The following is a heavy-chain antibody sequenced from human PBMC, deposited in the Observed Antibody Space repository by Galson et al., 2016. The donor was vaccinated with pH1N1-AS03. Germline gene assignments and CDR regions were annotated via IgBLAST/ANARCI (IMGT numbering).Heavy chain of an antibody. CDR3: ARGPVSNRNSWFPPPDY. CDR2: ISGNGGSK. D-gene: IGHD1-7*01. CDR1: GFTFSSYA. V-gene: IGHV3-64*01. Sequence: SLRLSCAASGFTFSSYAMYWVRQAPGKGLEYVSAISGNGGSKYYANSVKGRFTISRDNSKNTLYLQMSSLRAEDMAVYYCARGPVSNRNSWFPPPDYWGQGTLVTVSS. J-gene: IGHJ4*02.